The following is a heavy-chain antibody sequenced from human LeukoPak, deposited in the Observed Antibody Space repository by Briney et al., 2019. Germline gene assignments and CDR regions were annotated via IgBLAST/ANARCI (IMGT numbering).Heavy chain of an antibody. CDR3: ANALRQNDY. CDR1: GLTFSNRA. J-gene: IGHJ4*02. D-gene: IGHD4-17*01. Sequence: PGGSLRLSCVVSGLTFSNRAMTWVRQAPGKGLEWVSSISISWNKILYADSGKGRFTISRDNSKTTLFLQVNSVQNEDTVVYFCANALRQNDYWGQGTLVTVS. V-gene: IGHV3-23*01. CDR2: ISISWNKI.